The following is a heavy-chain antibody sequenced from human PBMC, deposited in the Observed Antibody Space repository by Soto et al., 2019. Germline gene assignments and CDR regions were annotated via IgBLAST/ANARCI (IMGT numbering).Heavy chain of an antibody. CDR2: ISGSGGST. CDR3: ARRSSGWYIDY. D-gene: IGHD6-19*01. J-gene: IGHJ4*02. Sequence: EVQLLESGGGLVQPGGSLRLSCAASGFTFSSYAMNWVRQAPGKGLEWVSVISGSGGSTYHADSVKGRFTISRDNSKNTLYLQINRLRAEDTAVYYCARRSSGWYIDYWGQGTLVTVTS. CDR1: GFTFSSYA. V-gene: IGHV3-23*01.